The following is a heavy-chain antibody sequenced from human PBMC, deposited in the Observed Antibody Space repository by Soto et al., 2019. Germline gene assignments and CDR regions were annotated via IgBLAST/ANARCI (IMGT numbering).Heavy chain of an antibody. V-gene: IGHV3-7*05. D-gene: IGHD1-1*01. CDR1: GGTVSSYT. J-gene: IGHJ6*02. CDR3: VSQRVSYAMDV. CDR2: MNQDGSEK. Sequence: VQLVQSGAEVKKPGSSVKVSCKASGGTVSSYTFSWVRQAPGQGLEWVANMNQDGSEKYYVDSVQGRFAISRDNAKNSLYLQMHSLSAEDTAVYYCVSQRVSYAMDVWCQGTTVTVSS.